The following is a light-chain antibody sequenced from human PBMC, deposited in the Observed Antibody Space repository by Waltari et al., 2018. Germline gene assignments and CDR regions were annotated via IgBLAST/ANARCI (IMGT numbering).Light chain of an antibody. CDR3: SSQSSNNVVM. Sequence: QSALTQPASVSGSPGQSVTSPCTGSSSDVGGDGSVSWYQDHPGQAPKVIIYDVNNRPSGRSDRFAGSKSGNTASLTISGLQAEDEATYYCSSQSSNNVVMFGGGTKLTVL. V-gene: IGLV2-14*03. CDR2: DVN. CDR1: SSDVGGDGS. J-gene: IGLJ3*02.